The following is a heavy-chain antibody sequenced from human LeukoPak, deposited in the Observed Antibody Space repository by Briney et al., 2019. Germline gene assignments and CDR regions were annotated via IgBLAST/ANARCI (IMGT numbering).Heavy chain of an antibody. Sequence: GGSLRLSCAASGFTFNSYGMHWVRQAPGKGQERVSVISYDGNNKYYADSVKCRFTISRDNSKNTLYLQMNSLRAEDTAVYYCAKDRGIGVAGKSFYYGMDVWGQGTTVTVSS. CDR3: AKDRGIGVAGKSFYYGMDV. V-gene: IGHV3-30*18. J-gene: IGHJ6*02. D-gene: IGHD6-19*01. CDR1: GFTFNSYG. CDR2: ISYDGNNK.